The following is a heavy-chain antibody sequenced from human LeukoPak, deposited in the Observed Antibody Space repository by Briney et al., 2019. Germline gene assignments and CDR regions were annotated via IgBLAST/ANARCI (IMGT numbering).Heavy chain of an antibody. Sequence: GASVKVSCKASGYTFTSYGISWVRQAPGQGLEWMGWISAYNGNTNYAQKLHGRATMTTDTSTSTAYMELRSLRSDDTAVYYCARVPAAISQTTYYYYYYGMDVWGQGTTVTVSS. V-gene: IGHV1-18*01. D-gene: IGHD2-2*02. J-gene: IGHJ6*02. CDR3: ARVPAAISQTTYYYYYYGMDV. CDR2: ISAYNGNT. CDR1: GYTFTSYG.